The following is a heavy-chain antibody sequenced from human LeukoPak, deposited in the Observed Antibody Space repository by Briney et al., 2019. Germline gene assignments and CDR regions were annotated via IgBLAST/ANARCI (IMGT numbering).Heavy chain of an antibody. Sequence: GGSLRLSCAASGFTFSSYGMHWVRQAPGKGLEWVAVISYDGSNKYYADSVKGRFTISRDNSKNTLYLQMNSLRAEDTAVYYCARVATTNTHDDRAFDIWGQGTMVTVSS. CDR3: ARVATTNTHDDRAFDI. J-gene: IGHJ3*02. D-gene: IGHD5-12*01. V-gene: IGHV3-30*03. CDR2: ISYDGSNK. CDR1: GFTFSSYG.